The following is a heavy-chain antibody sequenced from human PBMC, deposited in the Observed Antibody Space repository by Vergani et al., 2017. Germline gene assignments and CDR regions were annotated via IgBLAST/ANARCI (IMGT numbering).Heavy chain of an antibody. D-gene: IGHD3-10*01. Sequence: QVQLVESGGGVVQPGGSLRLSCAASGFTFSHYGMSWVRQAPGKGLEWVAFIRSDGSNKYYVESVKGRFAISRDNSKNTLSLQMNSLRAEDTAVYYCAKAEYGSGAYPAWALDSWGQGALVTVSS. CDR1: GFTFSHYG. V-gene: IGHV3-30*02. CDR3: AKAEYGSGAYPAWALDS. J-gene: IGHJ4*02. CDR2: IRSDGSNK.